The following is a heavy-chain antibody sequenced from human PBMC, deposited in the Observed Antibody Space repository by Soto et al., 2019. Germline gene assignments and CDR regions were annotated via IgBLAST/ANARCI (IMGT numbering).Heavy chain of an antibody. V-gene: IGHV4-31*03. D-gene: IGHD3-10*01. Sequence: PSETLSLTCTVSGGSISSGGYYWSWIRQHPXKGLEWIGYIYYSGSTYYNPSLKSRVTISVDTSKNQFSLKLSSVTAADTAVYYCARDGPNGSGSPYYYYGMDVWGQGTTVTVSS. CDR2: IYYSGST. CDR1: GGSISSGGYY. J-gene: IGHJ6*02. CDR3: ARDGPNGSGSPYYYYGMDV.